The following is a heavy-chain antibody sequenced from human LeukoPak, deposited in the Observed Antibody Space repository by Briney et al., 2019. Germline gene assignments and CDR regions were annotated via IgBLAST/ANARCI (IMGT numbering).Heavy chain of an antibody. CDR3: TTDRPEWELPFDY. CDR2: IKSKTDGGTT. CDR1: GFTFSNAW. V-gene: IGHV3-15*01. D-gene: IGHD1-26*01. Sequence: GGSLRLSCAASGFTFSNAWMSWVRQAPGKGLEWVGRIKSKTDGGTTDYAASVKGRFTISRDDSKNTLYLQMNSLKTEDTAVYYCTTDRPEWELPFDYWGQGTLVTVSS. J-gene: IGHJ4*02.